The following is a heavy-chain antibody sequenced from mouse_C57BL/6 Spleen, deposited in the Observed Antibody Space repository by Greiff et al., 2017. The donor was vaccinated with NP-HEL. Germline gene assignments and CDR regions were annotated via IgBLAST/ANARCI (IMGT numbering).Heavy chain of an antibody. J-gene: IGHJ4*01. D-gene: IGHD4-1*02. CDR3: ARHPILNLDYYAMDY. CDR1: GYAFSSSW. CDR2: LYPGDGDT. V-gene: IGHV1-82*01. Sequence: QVQLKESGPELVKPGASVKISCKASGYAFSSSWMNWVKQRPGKGLEWIGRLYPGDGDTNYNGKFKGKATLTADKSSSTAYMQLSSLTSEDSAVYFCARHPILNLDYYAMDYWGQGTSVTVSS.